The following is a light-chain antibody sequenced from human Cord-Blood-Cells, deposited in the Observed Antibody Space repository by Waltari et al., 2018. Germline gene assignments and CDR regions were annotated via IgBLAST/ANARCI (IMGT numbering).Light chain of an antibody. J-gene: IGKJ3*01. V-gene: IGKV1-39*01. CDR3: QQSYSTPFT. CDR1: QSISSY. Sequence: DIQMPQSPSSLSASVGHRVTITCRASQSISSYLNWYQQKPGKAPKLLIYAASSLQSGVPSRFSGSGSGTDVTLTISSLQPEDFATYYCQQSYSTPFTFGPGTKVDIK. CDR2: AAS.